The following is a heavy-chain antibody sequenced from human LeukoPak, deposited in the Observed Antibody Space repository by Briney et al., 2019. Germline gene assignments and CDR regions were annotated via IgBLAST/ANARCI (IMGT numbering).Heavy chain of an antibody. D-gene: IGHD4-17*01. Sequence: PSETLSLTCTVSGGSISSSGYYWGWIRQPPGKGLEWIGYIYYSGSTNYNPSLKSRVTISVDTSKNQFSLKLSSVTAADTAVYYCARERAVTTYYYFDYWGQGTLVTVSS. CDR3: ARERAVTTYYYFDY. CDR2: IYYSGST. CDR1: GGSISSSGYY. V-gene: IGHV4-61*08. J-gene: IGHJ4*02.